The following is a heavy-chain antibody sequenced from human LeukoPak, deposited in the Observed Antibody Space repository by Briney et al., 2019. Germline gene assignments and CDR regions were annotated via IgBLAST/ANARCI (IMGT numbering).Heavy chain of an antibody. D-gene: IGHD6-19*01. CDR3: AKGAGYSSGWYLDY. CDR1: GFTFSSYA. CDR2: ISGSGGST. J-gene: IGHJ4*02. V-gene: IGHV3-23*01. Sequence: GGPLRLSCAASGFTFSSYAMSWVRQAPGKGLEWVSAISGSGGSTYYADSVKGRFTISRDNSKNTLYLQMNSLRAEDTAVYYCAKGAGYSSGWYLDYWGQGTLVTVSS.